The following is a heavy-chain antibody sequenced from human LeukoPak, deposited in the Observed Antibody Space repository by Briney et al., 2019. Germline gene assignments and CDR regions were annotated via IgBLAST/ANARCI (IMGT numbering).Heavy chain of an antibody. CDR2: ISSSSCYI. CDR3: ARASSLPMDIVVVPAAILAFDI. CDR1: GFTFSSYS. J-gene: IGHJ3*02. V-gene: IGHV3-21*01. D-gene: IGHD2-2*03. Sequence: GGSLRLSCAASGFTFSSYSMNWVRQAPGKGLEWVSSISSSSCYIYYADSVKGRFTISRDNAKNSLYLQMNSLRAEDTAVYYCARASSLPMDIVVVPAAILAFDIWGQGTMVTVSS.